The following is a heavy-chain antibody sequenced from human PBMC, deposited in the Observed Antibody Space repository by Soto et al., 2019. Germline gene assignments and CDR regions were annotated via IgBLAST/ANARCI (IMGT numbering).Heavy chain of an antibody. Sequence: QITLEESGPALVKPTQTLTLTCTFSGFSLSTSGVGVAWARQPPEKALEGLAYFYWDDDKRYSPSLRNRLTIVKDTSRNQVVLTMTDLDPVDTATYYCVRSSYDCSLHSGTDAFDFWGQGTLVTVSS. V-gene: IGHV2-5*02. CDR3: VRSSYDCSLHSGTDAFDF. D-gene: IGHD3-22*01. CDR1: GFSLSTSGVG. CDR2: FYWDDDK. J-gene: IGHJ3*01.